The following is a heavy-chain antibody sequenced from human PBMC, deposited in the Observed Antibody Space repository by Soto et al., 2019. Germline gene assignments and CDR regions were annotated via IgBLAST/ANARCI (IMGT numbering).Heavy chain of an antibody. CDR2: IIPFFGTA. J-gene: IGHJ4*02. CDR3: AKSAPMDAGDKYYYDF. V-gene: IGHV1-69*13. CDR1: GGTFSTFG. Sequence: SVKVSCKASGGTFSTFGISWVRQAPGQGLEWMGGIIPFFGTARYSQRFEDRITITADESTNTVYMDLRSLTSEDTAIYYCAKSAPMDAGDKYYYDFWGQGALVTVSS. D-gene: IGHD4-17*01.